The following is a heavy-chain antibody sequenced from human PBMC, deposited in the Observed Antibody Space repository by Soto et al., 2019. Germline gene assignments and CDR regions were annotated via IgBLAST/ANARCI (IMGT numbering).Heavy chain of an antibody. Sequence: VSGGSISSYYWSWIRQPPGKGLEWIGYIYYIGSTNYNPSLKSRVTISVDTSKNQFSLKLSSVTAADTAVYYCARGLRRQLLNWFDPWGQGTLVTVSS. J-gene: IGHJ5*02. V-gene: IGHV4-59*01. CDR3: ARGLRRQLLNWFDP. D-gene: IGHD2-2*01. CDR1: GGSISSYY. CDR2: IYYIGST.